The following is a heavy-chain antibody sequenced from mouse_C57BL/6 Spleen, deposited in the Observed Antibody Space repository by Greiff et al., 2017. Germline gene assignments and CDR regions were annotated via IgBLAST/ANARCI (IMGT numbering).Heavy chain of an antibody. Sequence: VQLQQSGPELVKPGASVKISCKASGYTFTDYYMNWVKQSHGQSLEWIGDINPNNGGTSYNQKFKGKATLTVDKSSSTAYMELRSLTSEDSAVYYCARGGRTAMDCWGKGASVTVSS. V-gene: IGHV1-26*01. CDR1: GYTFTDYY. J-gene: IGHJ4*01. CDR2: INPNNGGT. CDR3: ARGGRTAMDC.